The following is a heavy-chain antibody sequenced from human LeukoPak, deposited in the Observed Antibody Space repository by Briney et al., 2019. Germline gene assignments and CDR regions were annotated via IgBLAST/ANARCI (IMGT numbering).Heavy chain of an antibody. Sequence: GGSLRLSCAASGFTFSSYSMNWVRQAPGKGLEWVSSISSSSSYIYYADSVKGRFTISRDNAKNSLYLQMNSLRAEDTAVYYCARASIAAAGAFDPWGQGTLVTVSS. CDR3: ARASIAAAGAFDP. CDR1: GFTFSSYS. CDR2: ISSSSSYI. J-gene: IGHJ5*02. D-gene: IGHD6-13*01. V-gene: IGHV3-21*01.